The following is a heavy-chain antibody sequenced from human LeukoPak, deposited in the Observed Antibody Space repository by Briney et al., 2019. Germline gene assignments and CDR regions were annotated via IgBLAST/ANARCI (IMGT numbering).Heavy chain of an antibody. Sequence: PGRSLRLSCAASGFTFSSYAMHWVRQAPGKGLEWVAVISYDGGNKYYADSVKGRFTISRDNSKNTLYLQMNSLRAEDTAVYYCARGAYGSGTYHDFDIWGQGTMVTVSS. CDR1: GFTFSSYA. V-gene: IGHV3-30-3*01. J-gene: IGHJ3*02. D-gene: IGHD3-10*01. CDR3: ARGAYGSGTYHDFDI. CDR2: ISYDGGNK.